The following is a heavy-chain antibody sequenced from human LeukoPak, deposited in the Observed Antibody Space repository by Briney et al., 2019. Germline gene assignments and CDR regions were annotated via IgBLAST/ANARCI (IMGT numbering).Heavy chain of an antibody. CDR3: TRGYSGTTWYASGI. D-gene: IGHD1-26*01. J-gene: IGHJ3*02. V-gene: IGHV3-72*01. CDR1: GYTLNVHY. CDR2: NDNKADRYTT. Sequence: GGSLRLSCAPSGYTLNVHYKDCVPASPEKGGDGVDHNDNKADRYTTEYAASVKGRFTISRDDAQNSLYLKMNSQRVADTAVYHCTRGYSGTTWYASGIWGRGTVVTVS.